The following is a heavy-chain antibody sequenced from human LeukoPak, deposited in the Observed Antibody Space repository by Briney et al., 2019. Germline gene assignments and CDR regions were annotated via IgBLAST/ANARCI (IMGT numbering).Heavy chain of an antibody. CDR1: GYTFTSYG. Sequence: ASVKVSCKASGYTFTSYGISWVRQAPGRGLEWMGWISAYNGNTNYAQKLQGRVTMTTDTSTSTAYMELRSLRSDDTAVYYCARQLSYSSSWYPWDYYYGMDVWGQGTTVTVSS. CDR2: ISAYNGNT. D-gene: IGHD6-13*01. CDR3: ARQLSYSSSWYPWDYYYGMDV. V-gene: IGHV1-18*01. J-gene: IGHJ6*02.